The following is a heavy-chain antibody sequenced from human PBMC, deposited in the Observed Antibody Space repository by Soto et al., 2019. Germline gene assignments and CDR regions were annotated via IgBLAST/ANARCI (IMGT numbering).Heavy chain of an antibody. CDR1: GGPISGDYY. CDR3: ARTYYYGSGSLYYFDY. V-gene: IGHV4-30-4*02. D-gene: IGHD3-10*01. J-gene: IGHJ4*02. CDR2: IFYSGST. Sequence: SETLSLTCNVSGGPISGDYYWTWIRQPPGKGLEWIGYIFYSGSTYYNPSLKSRVTMSVDTSKNQFSLKLSSVTAADTAVYYCARTYYYGSGSLYYFDYWGQGTLVTVPQ.